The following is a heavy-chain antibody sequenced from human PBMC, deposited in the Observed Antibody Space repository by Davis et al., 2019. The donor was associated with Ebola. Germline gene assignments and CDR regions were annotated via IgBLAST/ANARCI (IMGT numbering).Heavy chain of an antibody. CDR1: GGSVSSGSYY. CDR3: ASPGRYYDSSGIAGY. D-gene: IGHD3-22*01. Sequence: SETLSLTCTVPGGSVSSGSYYWSWIRQPPGKGLEWIGEINHSGSTNYNPSLKSRVTISVDTSKNQFSLKLSSVTAADTAVYYCASPGRYYDSSGIAGYWGQGTLVTVSS. CDR2: INHSGST. J-gene: IGHJ4*02. V-gene: IGHV4-39*07.